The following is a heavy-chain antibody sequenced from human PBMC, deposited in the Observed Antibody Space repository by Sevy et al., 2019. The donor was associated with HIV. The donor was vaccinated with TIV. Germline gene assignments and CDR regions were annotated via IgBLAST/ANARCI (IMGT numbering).Heavy chain of an antibody. D-gene: IGHD5-12*01. Sequence: GGSRLSCAASGFSVSNNYLSWVRQAPGKGLEWVSAIYSGGNTYYADSVKGRFTISRDNSKNTVYLQMNGLRAEDTAVYYCARETVSGYNLWGQGTLVTVSS. V-gene: IGHV3-53*01. J-gene: IGHJ4*02. CDR3: ARETVSGYNL. CDR2: IYSGGNT. CDR1: GFSVSNNY.